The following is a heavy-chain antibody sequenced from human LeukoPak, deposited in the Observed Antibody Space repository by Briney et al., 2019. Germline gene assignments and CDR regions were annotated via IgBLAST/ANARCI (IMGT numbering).Heavy chain of an antibody. D-gene: IGHD2-2*01. Sequence: SETLSLTCTVSGGSIGSGGYYWSWIRQHPGKGLEWIGYIHYSGSTYYNPSLKSRVTISVDTSKNQFSLKLSSVTAADTAVYYCAADRVVPAATNWFDPWGQGTLVTVSS. CDR1: GGSIGSGGYY. J-gene: IGHJ5*02. CDR3: AADRVVPAATNWFDP. CDR2: IHYSGST. V-gene: IGHV4-31*03.